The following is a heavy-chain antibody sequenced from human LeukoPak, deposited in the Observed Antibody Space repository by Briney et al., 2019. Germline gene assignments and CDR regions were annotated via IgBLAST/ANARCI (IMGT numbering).Heavy chain of an antibody. D-gene: IGHD4-17*01. CDR1: GFSFSSHW. CDR3: ASPQSGDYGALYFQH. V-gene: IGHV3-74*01. CDR2: INSDGSST. J-gene: IGHJ1*01. Sequence: GGSLRLSCAASGFSFSSHWMYWVRQAPGKGLVWVSRINSDGSSTSYADSVKGRFTISRDNAKNTLYLQVNSLRVEDTAVYYCASPQSGDYGALYFQHWGPGTLVTVSS.